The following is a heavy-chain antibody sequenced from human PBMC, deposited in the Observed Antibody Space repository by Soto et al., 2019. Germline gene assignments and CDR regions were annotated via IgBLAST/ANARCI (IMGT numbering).Heavy chain of an antibody. D-gene: IGHD3-3*01. CDR2: MNPNSGNT. CDR3: ARGIPPLRFLEWLPNYYYYYMYV. V-gene: IGHV1-8*01. Sequence: ASVKVSCKASGYTFTSYDINWVRQATGQGLEWMGWMNPNSGNTGYAQKFQGRVTMTRNTSISTAYMELSSLRSEDTAVYYCARGIPPLRFLEWLPNYYYYYMYVWGKGTTVTVSS. CDR1: GYTFTSYD. J-gene: IGHJ6*03.